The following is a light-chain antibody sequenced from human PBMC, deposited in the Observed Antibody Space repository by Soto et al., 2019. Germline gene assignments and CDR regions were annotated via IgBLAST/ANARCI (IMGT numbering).Light chain of an antibody. Sequence: QTVVTQEPSFSVSPGGTVTLTCGLSSGSVSSNFYPSWYQQTPGQPPRTLIYSTNTRSSGVPDRFSGSILGSKAALTITGAQADDESDYYCVLYMGNGISVFGGGTKLTVL. V-gene: IGLV8-61*01. J-gene: IGLJ2*01. CDR1: SGSVSSNFY. CDR2: STN. CDR3: VLYMGNGISV.